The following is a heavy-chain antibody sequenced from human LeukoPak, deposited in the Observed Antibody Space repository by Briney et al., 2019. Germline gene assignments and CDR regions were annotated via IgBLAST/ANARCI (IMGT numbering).Heavy chain of an antibody. CDR2: IYYSGST. D-gene: IGHD3-10*01. V-gene: IGHV4-4*07. CDR3: ASQTYYYGSGSVGFFDP. CDR1: GGSISSYY. J-gene: IGHJ5*02. Sequence: KPSETLSLTCTVSGGSISSYYWSWIRQPAGKGLEWIGRIYYSGSTNYNPSLKSRVTISVDTSKNQFSLKLSSVTAADTAVYYCASQTYYYGSGSVGFFDPWGQGTLVTVSS.